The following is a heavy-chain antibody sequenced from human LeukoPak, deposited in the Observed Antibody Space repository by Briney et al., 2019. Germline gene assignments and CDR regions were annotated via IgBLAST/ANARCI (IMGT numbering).Heavy chain of an antibody. CDR2: IGSSGSST. Sequence: PGGSLRLSCAASGFTFSDYALGWVRQAPGKGLEWVSAIGSSGSSTYYADSVKGRFTISRDNSKDTLYLQMNSLRAEDTAVYYCAKRERERISWYFFDYWGQGTLVTVSS. CDR3: AKRERERISWYFFDY. D-gene: IGHD6-13*01. CDR1: GFTFSDYA. V-gene: IGHV3-23*01. J-gene: IGHJ4*02.